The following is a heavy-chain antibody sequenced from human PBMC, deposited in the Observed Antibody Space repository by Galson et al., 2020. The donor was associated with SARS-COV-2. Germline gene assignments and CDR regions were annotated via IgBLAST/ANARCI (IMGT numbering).Heavy chain of an antibody. D-gene: IGHD7-27*01. CDR2: IDPSDSYT. V-gene: IGHV5-10-1*01. CDR3: ARHLAGDQGAFDI. Sequence: HGESLKISCKGSGYSFTSYWISWVRQMPGKGLEWMGRIDPSDSYTNYSPSFQGHVTISADKSISTAYLQWSSLKASDTAMYYCARHLAGDQGAFDIWGQGKMVTVSS. CDR1: GYSFTSYW. J-gene: IGHJ3*02.